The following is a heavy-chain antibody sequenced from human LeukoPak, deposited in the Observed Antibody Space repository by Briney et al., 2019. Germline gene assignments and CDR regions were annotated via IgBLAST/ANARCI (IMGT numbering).Heavy chain of an antibody. J-gene: IGHJ4*02. Sequence: ASVKVSCKASGYTFTNYGTRWVRQAPGQGLEWMGWINTYNGNTDYAQKLQGRVTVTTDTSTTTAYMELRSLRSDDTAVYYCARDFREYCSSASCYKFDYWGQGTLLTVSS. CDR2: INTYNGNT. D-gene: IGHD2-2*02. CDR3: ARDFREYCSSASCYKFDY. CDR1: GYTFTNYG. V-gene: IGHV1-18*01.